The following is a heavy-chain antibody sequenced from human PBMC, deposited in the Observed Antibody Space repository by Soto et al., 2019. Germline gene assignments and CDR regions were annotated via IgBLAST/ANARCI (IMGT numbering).Heavy chain of an antibody. Sequence: EVQLVESGGGLVQPGGSLILSCAASGFTFSTYHVNWVRQAPGKGLEWVSYIHSGGSRIYYADSVKGRFTISRDNAKNSLYLQMNSLRAEDTAVYYCARDGSTVTTNYHYAMDVWGQGTTVTVSS. J-gene: IGHJ6*02. V-gene: IGHV3-48*03. CDR3: ARDGSTVTTNYHYAMDV. D-gene: IGHD4-17*01. CDR2: IHSGGSRI. CDR1: GFTFSTYH.